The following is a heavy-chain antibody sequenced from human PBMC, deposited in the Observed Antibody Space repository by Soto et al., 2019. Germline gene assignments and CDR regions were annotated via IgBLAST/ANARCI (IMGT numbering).Heavy chain of an antibody. V-gene: IGHV1-18*01. CDR2: ISAYNGNT. Sequence: ASVKVSCKASGYTFTSYGISWVRQAPGQGLEWMGWISAYNGNTNYAQKPQGRVTMTTDTSTSTAYMELRSLRSDDTAVYYCARVGPPIYDSSGYYPGYFDYWGQGTLVTVSS. J-gene: IGHJ4*02. CDR3: ARVGPPIYDSSGYYPGYFDY. D-gene: IGHD3-22*01. CDR1: GYTFTSYG.